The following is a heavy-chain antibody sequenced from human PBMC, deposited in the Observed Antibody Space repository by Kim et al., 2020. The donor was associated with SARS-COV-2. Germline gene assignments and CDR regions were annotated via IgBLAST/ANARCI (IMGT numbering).Heavy chain of an antibody. D-gene: IGHD5-18*01. Sequence: ASVKVSCKVSGYTLTELSMHWVRQAPGKGLEWMGGFDPEDGETIYAQKFQGRVTMTEDTSTDTAYMELSSLRSEDTAVYYCATSRRPNVDTAMARYYFDYWGQGTLVTVSS. CDR2: FDPEDGET. J-gene: IGHJ4*02. CDR3: ATSRRPNVDTAMARYYFDY. CDR1: GYTLTELS. V-gene: IGHV1-24*01.